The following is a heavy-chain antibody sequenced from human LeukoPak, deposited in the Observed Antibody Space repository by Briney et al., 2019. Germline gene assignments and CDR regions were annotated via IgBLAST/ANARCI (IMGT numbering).Heavy chain of an antibody. D-gene: IGHD3-16*01. Sequence: SVKVSCKAPGFTSTNFAVQWVRQARGQRLEWIGWIIVGSGATKCAQDFQERVTITRDLSTSTLYMELRSLTSEDTAVYYCAADLSNPRMGASYLDSWGQGTLVTVSS. CDR2: IIVGSGAT. V-gene: IGHV1-58*01. J-gene: IGHJ4*02. CDR3: AADLSNPRMGASYLDS. CDR1: GFTSTNFA.